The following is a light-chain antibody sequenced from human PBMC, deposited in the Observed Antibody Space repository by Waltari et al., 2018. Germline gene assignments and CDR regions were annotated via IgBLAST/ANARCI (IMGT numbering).Light chain of an antibody. V-gene: IGKV3-20*01. CDR3: QQYDGEVVT. CDR2: GTS. J-gene: IGKJ4*01. Sequence: RASQSVTSISLTWYQQKVGQAPRLLIYGTSSRATGIPDRFSGSGSGTDFTLTISRLEPEDFAVYYCQQYDGEVVTFGGGTKVEI. CDR1: QSVTSIS.